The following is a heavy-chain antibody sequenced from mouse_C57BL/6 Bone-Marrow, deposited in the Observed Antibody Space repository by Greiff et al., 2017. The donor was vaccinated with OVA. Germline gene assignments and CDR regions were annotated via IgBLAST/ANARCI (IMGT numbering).Heavy chain of an antibody. V-gene: IGHV1-7*01. Sequence: QVQLQQSGAELAKPGASVKLSCKASGYTFTSYWMHWVKQRPGQGLEWIGYINPSSGYTKYNQKFKDKATLTAGKSSSTAYMQLSSLTYEDSAVYYCANIYYDYERGSAWFAYWGQGTLVTVSA. CDR1: GYTFTSYW. D-gene: IGHD2-4*01. CDR2: INPSSGYT. CDR3: ANIYYDYERGSAWFAY. J-gene: IGHJ3*01.